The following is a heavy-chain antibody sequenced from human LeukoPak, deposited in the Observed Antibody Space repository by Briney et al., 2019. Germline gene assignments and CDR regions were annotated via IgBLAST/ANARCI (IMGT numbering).Heavy chain of an antibody. Sequence: SETLSLTCAVYGGSFSGYYWSWIRQPPGKGLEWIGEINHSGSTNYNPSLKSRVTISVDTSKNQFSLKLSSVTAADTAVYYCASWGGGSYYFDYWGQGTLVTVSS. CDR1: GGSFSGYY. J-gene: IGHJ4*02. CDR2: INHSGST. CDR3: ASWGGGSYYFDY. D-gene: IGHD1-26*01. V-gene: IGHV4-34*01.